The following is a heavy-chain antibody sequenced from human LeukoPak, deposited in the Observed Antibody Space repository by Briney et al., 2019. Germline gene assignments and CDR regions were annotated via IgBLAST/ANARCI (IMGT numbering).Heavy chain of an antibody. CDR2: TYYRSKWYN. V-gene: IGHV6-1*01. CDR1: GDSVSSNSAA. Sequence: SQTLSLTCAISGDSVSSNSAAWNWIRQSPSRGLEWLGRTYYRSKWYNDYAVSVKSRITINPDTSKNQFSLQLNSVTPEDTAVYYCARDIAAAGTVGNWFDPWGQGTLVTVSS. CDR3: ARDIAAAGTVGNWFDP. D-gene: IGHD6-13*01. J-gene: IGHJ5*02.